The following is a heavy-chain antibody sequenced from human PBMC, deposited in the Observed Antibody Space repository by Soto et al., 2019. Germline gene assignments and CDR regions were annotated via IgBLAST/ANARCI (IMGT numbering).Heavy chain of an antibody. Sequence: SETLSLTCTVSGGSINNYYWSWIRQPPGKGLEWIGYVYYSGSTNYNPSLKSRVTISVDTSKNQFSLKLSSVTAADTAVYYCARDRRIAAAGDYYYYYYMDVWGKGTTVTVSS. D-gene: IGHD6-13*01. CDR1: GGSINNYY. V-gene: IGHV4-59*01. CDR2: VYYSGST. CDR3: ARDRRIAAAGDYYYYYYMDV. J-gene: IGHJ6*03.